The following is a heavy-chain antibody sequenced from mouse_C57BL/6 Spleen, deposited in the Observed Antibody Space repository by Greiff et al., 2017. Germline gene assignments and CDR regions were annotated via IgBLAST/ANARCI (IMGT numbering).Heavy chain of an antibody. CDR3: ARSGTTVVDYFDV. CDR2: LYPGDGDT. CDR1: GYAFSSYW. D-gene: IGHD1-1*01. Sequence: VKLMESGAELVKPGASVKISCKASGYAFSSYWMNWVKQRPGKGLEWIGQLYPGDGDTNYNGKFKGKATLTADKSSSTAYMQLSSLTSEASAVYFCARSGTTVVDYFDVWGTGTTVTVSS. V-gene: IGHV1-80*01. J-gene: IGHJ1*03.